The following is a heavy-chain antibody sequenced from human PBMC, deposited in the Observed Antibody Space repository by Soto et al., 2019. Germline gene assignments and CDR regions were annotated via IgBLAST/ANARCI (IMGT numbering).Heavy chain of an antibody. V-gene: IGHV4-4*07. CDR3: ARVPLTTVIWGWFDP. J-gene: IGHJ5*02. CDR2: IYTSGST. D-gene: IGHD4-4*01. CDR1: GGSISSYY. Sequence: QVQLQESGPGLVKPSETLSLTCTVSGGSISSYYWSWIRQPAGKGLEWIGRIYTSGSTNYNPSLNSRVTMSVSTSKHQFSLKLSSVTAADTAVYYGARVPLTTVIWGWFDPWGQGTLVTVSS.